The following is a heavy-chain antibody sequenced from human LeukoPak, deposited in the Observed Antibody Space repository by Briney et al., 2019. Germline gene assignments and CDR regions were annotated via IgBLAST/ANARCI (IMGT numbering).Heavy chain of an antibody. CDR2: INPNSGDT. D-gene: IGHD2-2*02. CDR1: GYTFTGYY. Sequence: ASVTVSCKASGYTFTGYYMNWVRQAPGQGLEWMGRINPNSGDTNYAQQFQGRVTMTRDTSINTAYMELSGLTSDDTAMYYCARDRIGCGSTSCYIDYWGQGTLVTVSS. J-gene: IGHJ4*02. CDR3: ARDRIGCGSTSCYIDY. V-gene: IGHV1-2*06.